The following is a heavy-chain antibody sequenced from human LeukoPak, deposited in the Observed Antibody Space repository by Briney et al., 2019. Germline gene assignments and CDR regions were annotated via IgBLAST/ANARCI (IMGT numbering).Heavy chain of an antibody. Sequence: GGSLRLSCAASGFTFSSYGMHWVRQAPGKGLEWVAVISYDGSNKYYADSVKGRFTISRDNSKNTLYLQMNSLRAEDTAVYYCARGAYYYDSRGYHNFYHYGMDVWGQGTTVTVSS. D-gene: IGHD3-22*01. CDR2: ISYDGSNK. CDR1: GFTFSSYG. CDR3: ARGAYYYDSRGYHNFYHYGMDV. J-gene: IGHJ6*02. V-gene: IGHV3-30*03.